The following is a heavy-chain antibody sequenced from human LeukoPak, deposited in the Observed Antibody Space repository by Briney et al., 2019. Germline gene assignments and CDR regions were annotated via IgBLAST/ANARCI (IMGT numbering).Heavy chain of an antibody. CDR1: GGSISSSSYY. CDR3: ARHARSGYHSRGLFDY. V-gene: IGHV4-39*01. Sequence: PSETLSLTCTVSGGSISSSSYYWGWIRQPTGKGLEWIGSIYYSGSTYHNPSLKSRVTISVDTSKNQFSLKLSSVTAADTAVYYCARHARSGYHSRGLFDYWGQGTLVTVSS. D-gene: IGHD5-12*01. CDR2: IYYSGST. J-gene: IGHJ4*02.